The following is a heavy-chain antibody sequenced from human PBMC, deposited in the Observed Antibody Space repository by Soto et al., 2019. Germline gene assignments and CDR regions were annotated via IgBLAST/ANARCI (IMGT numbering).Heavy chain of an antibody. V-gene: IGHV3-33*01. D-gene: IGHD4-17*01. CDR3: AFVFLYYGDHPDFPAFWRRRSSDL. J-gene: IGHJ2*01. CDR1: GFTFSSYG. CDR2: IWYDGSNK. Sequence: PGGSLRLSCAASGFTFSSYGMHWVRQAPGKGLEWVAVIWYDGSNKYYADSVKGRFTISRDNSKNTLYLQMNSLRAEDTAVYYCAFVFLYYGDHPDFPAFWRRRSSDL.